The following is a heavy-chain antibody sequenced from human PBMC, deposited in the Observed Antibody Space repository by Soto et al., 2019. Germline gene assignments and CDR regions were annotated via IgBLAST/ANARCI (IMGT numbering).Heavy chain of an antibody. D-gene: IGHD5-18*01. CDR3: AKETGRGYIDGSPYYLDY. CDR1: GFTFSNFG. V-gene: IGHV3-30*18. CDR2: ISYDGSNT. Sequence: VQLVESGGGVVQPGRSLRLSCAASGFTFSNFGIHWVRQAPGKGLEWVAVISYDGSNTYYPDSVKGRFTISRDNSKNTLNLQMNSLRAEDTAVYYCAKETGRGYIDGSPYYLDYWGQGTLVTVSS. J-gene: IGHJ4*02.